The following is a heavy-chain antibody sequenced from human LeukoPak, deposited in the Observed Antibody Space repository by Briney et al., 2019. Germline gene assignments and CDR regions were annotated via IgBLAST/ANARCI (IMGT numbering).Heavy chain of an antibody. Sequence: PGGSLRLSCAASGFTFSSYAMSWVRQAPGKGLEWVSAISGSGGSTYYADSVKGRFTISRDNSKNTLYLQMNSLRAEDTAVYYCARDGGITIFGVVTSYYYGMDVWGQGTTVTVSS. V-gene: IGHV3-23*01. CDR2: ISGSGGST. CDR3: ARDGGITIFGVVTSYYYGMDV. J-gene: IGHJ6*02. CDR1: GFTFSSYA. D-gene: IGHD3-3*01.